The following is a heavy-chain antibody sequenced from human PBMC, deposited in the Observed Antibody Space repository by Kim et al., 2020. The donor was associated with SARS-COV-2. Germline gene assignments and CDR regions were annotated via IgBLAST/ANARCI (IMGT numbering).Heavy chain of an antibody. J-gene: IGHJ6*02. CDR1: GFTFSSYA. CDR2: ISYDGSNK. CDR3: AREPSLQRYFDWGGMDV. V-gene: IGHV3-30*04. D-gene: IGHD3-9*01. Sequence: GGSLRLSCAASGFTFSSYAMHWVRQAPGKGLEWVAVISYDGSNKYYADSVKGRFTISRDNSKNTLYLQMNSLRAEDTAVYYCAREPSLQRYFDWGGMDVWGQGTTVTVSS.